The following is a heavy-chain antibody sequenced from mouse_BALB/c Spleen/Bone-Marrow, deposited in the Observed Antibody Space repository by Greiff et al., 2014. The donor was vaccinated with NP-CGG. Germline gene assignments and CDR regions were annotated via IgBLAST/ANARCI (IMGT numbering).Heavy chain of an antibody. CDR2: INPYNDGT. J-gene: IGHJ2*01. CDR3: ARGRGHYFDY. Sequence: VQLQHPGPELVKPGASVKMSCKASGYTFTSYILHWVKQKPGQGLEWIGYINPYNDGTKYNEKFKGKATLTSDKFSSATYMELSSLTSEDSAVYYCARGRGHYFDYWGQGTTLTVSS. CDR1: GYTFTSYI. V-gene: IGHV1-14*01.